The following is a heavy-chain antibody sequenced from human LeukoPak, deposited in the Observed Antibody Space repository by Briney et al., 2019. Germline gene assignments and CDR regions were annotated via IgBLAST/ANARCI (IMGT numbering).Heavy chain of an antibody. CDR2: ISSNGGST. J-gene: IGHJ4*02. CDR1: GFTFSSYA. Sequence: GGSLRLSCAASGFTFSSYAMHWVRQAPGKGLEYVSAISSNGGSTYYANSVKGRFTISRDNSKNTLYLQMGSLRAEDMAVYYCARGPILDYWGQGTLVTVSS. CDR3: ARGPILDY. V-gene: IGHV3-64*01.